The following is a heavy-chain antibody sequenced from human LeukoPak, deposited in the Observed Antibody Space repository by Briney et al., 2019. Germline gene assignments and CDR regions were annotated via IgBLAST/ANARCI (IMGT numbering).Heavy chain of an antibody. D-gene: IGHD1-14*01. Sequence: GGSLTLSCAASGLPFRRYSLNWVRLTPGRGLEWVSSIGGNGRYIYYGDPLKGRFTISRDNAKNSLFLQMNSLRAEDTAIYYCARGGPGQLHFDYWGQGTLVTVSS. V-gene: IGHV3-21*01. CDR3: ARGGPGQLHFDY. J-gene: IGHJ4*02. CDR1: GLPFRRYS. CDR2: IGGNGRYI.